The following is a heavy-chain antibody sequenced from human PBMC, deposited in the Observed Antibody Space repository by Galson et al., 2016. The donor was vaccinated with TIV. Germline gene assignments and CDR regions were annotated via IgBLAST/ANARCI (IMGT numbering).Heavy chain of an antibody. V-gene: IGHV1-3*04. Sequence: SVKVSCKASGYTFTSYGIHWTRQAPGQRLEWMGWINTATGYTKYSQTFQDRITITRDTSASTAYMELSSLRSEDTATYYCARLGYCSSMSCSQFDPWGQGTLVSVSS. CDR3: ARLGYCSSMSCSQFDP. J-gene: IGHJ5*02. CDR2: INTATGYT. D-gene: IGHD2-2*01. CDR1: GYTFTSYG.